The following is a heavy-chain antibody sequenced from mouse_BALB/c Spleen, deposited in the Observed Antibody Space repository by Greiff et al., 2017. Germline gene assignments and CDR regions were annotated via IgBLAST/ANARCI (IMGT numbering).Heavy chain of an antibody. J-gene: IGHJ1*01. V-gene: IGHV8-8-1*01. Sequence: QFPLKECGPGILQPSQTPGLIFLFPGFSLSTYVPAVNWFLQPSGKGREWLAQIGSDDSKLYNPFLKSRITISKDTSNSQVFLKITSVDTEDSASYYCANRADGSGYFDVWGAGTTVTVSS. CDR1: GFSLSTYVPA. CDR2: IGSDDSK. CDR3: ANRADGSGYFDV.